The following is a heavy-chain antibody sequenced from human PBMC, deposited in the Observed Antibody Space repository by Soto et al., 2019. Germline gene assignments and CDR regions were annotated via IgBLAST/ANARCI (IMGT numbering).Heavy chain of an antibody. J-gene: IGHJ3*02. CDR2: ITYDGSNK. Sequence: QVQLVESGGGVVQPGRSLRLSCAASGFTFSNHAMHWVRQAPGKGLEWVAVITYDGSNKYYADSVEGRFTISRDNSKNTLYLQMDSLRAEHTAVYYCARDPGAVPHDLRSALDIWGQGTLVTVSS. D-gene: IGHD3-3*01. CDR1: GFTFSNHA. V-gene: IGHV3-30*04. CDR3: ARDPGAVPHDLRSALDI.